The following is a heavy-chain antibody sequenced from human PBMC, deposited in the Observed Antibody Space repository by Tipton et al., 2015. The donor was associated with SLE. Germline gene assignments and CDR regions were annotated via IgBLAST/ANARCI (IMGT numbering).Heavy chain of an antibody. CDR1: GVSITTPNW. Sequence: TLSLTCAVSGVSITTPNWWNWVRQAPGKGLEWIGSIFYTGSTYYNPSLKSRVSSSIDTSKHQFSLKLNSVTAADTAVYYCARRHYSGPFDSWGQGTLVTVSS. D-gene: IGHD5-12*01. V-gene: IGHV4-4*02. CDR2: IFYTGST. J-gene: IGHJ4*02. CDR3: ARRHYSGPFDS.